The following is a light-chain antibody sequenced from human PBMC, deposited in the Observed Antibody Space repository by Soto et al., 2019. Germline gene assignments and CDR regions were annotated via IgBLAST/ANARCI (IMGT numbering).Light chain of an antibody. CDR1: QSVGTY. Sequence: EIVMTQSPATLSVSPGERATLSCRASQSVGTYLAWYQQKPGQAPRILIYGASTRAAGISPRFSGGGSGTESTPTSSSLQSEDFAVYHCQQYNDWPRTFGQGTKVGIK. CDR2: GAS. J-gene: IGKJ1*01. V-gene: IGKV3-15*01. CDR3: QQYNDWPRT.